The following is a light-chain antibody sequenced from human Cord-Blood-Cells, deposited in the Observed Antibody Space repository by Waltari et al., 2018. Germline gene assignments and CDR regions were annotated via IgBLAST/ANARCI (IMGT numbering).Light chain of an antibody. J-gene: IGLJ3*02. CDR2: ESS. CDR1: SSDVGSYNL. Sequence: QSALTKPASVFGSPGQSITISCPAISSDVGSYNLASCYQQQPSKAPKLRIYESSKGPSGVSNRFSDSKSGNTASLTITGLQAEDEADYYCCSYAGSSTLVFGGGTKLTVL. CDR3: CSYAGSSTLV. V-gene: IGLV2-23*01.